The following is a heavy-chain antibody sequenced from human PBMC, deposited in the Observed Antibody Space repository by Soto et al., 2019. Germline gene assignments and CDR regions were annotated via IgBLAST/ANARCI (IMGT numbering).Heavy chain of an antibody. CDR3: PTGQIFGVVNEYYYYGMDI. CDR2: INPTSGGT. CDR1: GYTFTGYY. Sequence: GASVKGSCKASGYTFTGYYIHWVRQAPGQGREGMGWINPTSGGTNYAQKYKGRVTMTRDKSTSTAYMGLSRLRSDEPAVYHCPTGQIFGVVNEYYYYGMDIWGQATTVTVSS. V-gene: IGHV1-2*02. D-gene: IGHD3-3*01. J-gene: IGHJ6*02.